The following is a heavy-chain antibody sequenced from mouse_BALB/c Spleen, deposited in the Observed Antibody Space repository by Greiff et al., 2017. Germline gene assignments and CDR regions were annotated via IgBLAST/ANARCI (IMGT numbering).Heavy chain of an antibody. CDR1: GYTFTDYE. D-gene: IGHD2-14*01. CDR3: TPYYRYDEGGAMDY. Sequence: QVQLQQSGAELVRPGASVTLSCKASGYTFTDYEMHWVKQTPVHGLEWIGAIDPETGGTAYNQKFKGKATLTADKSSSTAYMELRSLTSEDSAVYYCTPYYRYDEGGAMDYWGQGTSVTVSS. V-gene: IGHV1-15*01. J-gene: IGHJ4*01. CDR2: IDPETGGT.